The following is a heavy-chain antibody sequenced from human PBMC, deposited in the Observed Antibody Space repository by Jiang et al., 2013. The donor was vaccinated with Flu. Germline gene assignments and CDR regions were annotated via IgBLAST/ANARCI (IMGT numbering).Heavy chain of an antibody. Sequence: GLVKPSQTLSLTCTVSGGSISSGSYYWSWIRQPAGKGLEWIGRIYTSGSTNYNPSLKSRVTISVDTSKNQFSLKLSSVTAADTAVYYCARGIDLGRTEEGAFDIWGQGTMVTVSS. J-gene: IGHJ3*02. CDR3: ARGIDLGRTEEGAFDI. CDR2: IYTSGST. D-gene: IGHD1-14*01. CDR1: GGSISSGSYY. V-gene: IGHV4-61*02.